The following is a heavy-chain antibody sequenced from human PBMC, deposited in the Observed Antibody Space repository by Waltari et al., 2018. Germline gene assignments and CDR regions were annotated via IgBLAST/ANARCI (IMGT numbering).Heavy chain of an antibody. CDR1: GLSFRSYE. CDR3: VRDGLGSGWTRVDV. D-gene: IGHD2-15*01. Sequence: ELQLVESGGGLVQPGGSLRISGVASGLSFRSYEMNWVRQAPGKGLEWISYISDGDKSISYAESVKGRFTVSRDNAKNSLHLQMNNLRAEDTATYYCVRDGLGSGWTRVDVWGQGTTVTVSS. J-gene: IGHJ6*02. V-gene: IGHV3-48*03. CDR2: ISDGDKSI.